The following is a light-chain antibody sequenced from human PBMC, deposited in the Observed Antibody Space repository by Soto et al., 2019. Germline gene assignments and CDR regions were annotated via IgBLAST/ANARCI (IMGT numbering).Light chain of an antibody. V-gene: IGLV2-14*01. CDR3: SSYTSSSTLDV. CDR1: SSDVGGYNY. CDR2: DVS. J-gene: IGLJ1*01. Sequence: QSALTQSASVSGSPGQSITISCTGTSSDVGGYNYVSWYQQHPGKAPKLMIYDVSNRPSGVSNRFSGSKSGNTASLTISGLQAEDDADYSSSSYTSSSTLDVFGTGTKVTVL.